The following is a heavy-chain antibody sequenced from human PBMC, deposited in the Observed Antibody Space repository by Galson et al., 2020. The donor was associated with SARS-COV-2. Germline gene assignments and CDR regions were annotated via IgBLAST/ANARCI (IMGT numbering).Heavy chain of an antibody. Sequence: SVTLSLTCTVSGASIRSGRYHWSWIRQPAGKGLESIGRIYTSGNTNYNPSLKSRVTISLDTSKNQFSLRLRSVTAADTAVYYCARGEFLEFYYYGMDVWGQGTTVTVSS. CDR2: IYTSGNT. D-gene: IGHD3-3*01. V-gene: IGHV4-61*02. CDR3: ARGEFLEFYYYGMDV. J-gene: IGHJ6*02. CDR1: GASIRSGRYH.